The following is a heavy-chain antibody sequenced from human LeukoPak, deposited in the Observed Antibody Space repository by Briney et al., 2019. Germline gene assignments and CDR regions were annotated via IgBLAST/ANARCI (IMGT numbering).Heavy chain of an antibody. CDR1: GFTFSDYY. V-gene: IGHV4-59*01. CDR3: ARGGPLYYDFWSGYPNWFDP. J-gene: IGHJ5*02. Sequence: PGGSLELSCAASGFTFSDYYMSWIRQPPGKGLEWIGYIYYSGSTNYNPSLKSRVTISVDTSKNQFSLKLSSVTAADTAVYYCARGGPLYYDFWSGYPNWFDPWGQGTLVTVSS. CDR2: IYYSGST. D-gene: IGHD3-3*01.